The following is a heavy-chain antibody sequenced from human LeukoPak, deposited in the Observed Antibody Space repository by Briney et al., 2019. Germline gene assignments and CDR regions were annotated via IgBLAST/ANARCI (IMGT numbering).Heavy chain of an antibody. CDR2: IYSSGST. J-gene: IGHJ4*02. CDR1: GGSISSSSYY. Sequence: SETLSLTCTVSGGSISSSSYYWGWIRQPPGKGLEWIGSIYSSGSTYYSPSLKSRVTISVDTSKNQFSLKLSSVTAADTAVYYCARHSGSYRSRLDYWGQGTLVTVSS. CDR3: ARHSGSYRSRLDY. D-gene: IGHD3-16*02. V-gene: IGHV4-39*01.